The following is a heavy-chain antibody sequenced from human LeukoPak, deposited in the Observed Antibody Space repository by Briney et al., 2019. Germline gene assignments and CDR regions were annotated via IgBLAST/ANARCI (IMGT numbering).Heavy chain of an antibody. J-gene: IGHJ4*02. D-gene: IGHD2-2*01. CDR1: GGSISSGSYY. Sequence: SETLSLTCTVSGGSISSGSYYWSWIRQPAGKGLEWIGRIYTSGSTNYNPSLKSRVTKSVDTSKNQFSLKLSSVTAADTAVYYCARVLGYCSSTSCHTADYWGQGTLVTVSS. CDR3: ARVLGYCSSTSCHTADY. CDR2: IYTSGST. V-gene: IGHV4-61*02.